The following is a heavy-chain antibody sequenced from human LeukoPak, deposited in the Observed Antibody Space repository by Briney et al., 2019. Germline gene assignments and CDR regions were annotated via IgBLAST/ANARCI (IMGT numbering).Heavy chain of an antibody. V-gene: IGHV4-59*12. CDR1: GGSISTYC. D-gene: IGHD3-10*01. CDR3: AREAHNYGSGSYYKGDY. J-gene: IGHJ4*02. CDR2: IYYSGST. Sequence: SETLSLTCTVSGGSISTYCWSWIRQPPGKGLEWIGYIYYSGSTYYNPSLKSRVTISVDTSKNQFSLKLSSVTAADTAVYYCAREAHNYGSGSYYKGDYWGQGTLVTVSS.